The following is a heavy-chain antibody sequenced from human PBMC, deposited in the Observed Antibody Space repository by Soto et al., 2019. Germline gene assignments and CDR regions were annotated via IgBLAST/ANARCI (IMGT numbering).Heavy chain of an antibody. V-gene: IGHV1-69*12. J-gene: IGHJ6*02. CDR2: IMPIFRTP. Sequence: QVQLEQSGAEVKKPGSSVKVSCKASGGTFRNSAISWVRLAPGQRLEWLGGIMPIFRTPDYSQKFQGRVTVTADESTSTAYMELRGLRSDDTAVYYCARDNDRPQLGGNYYYILDVWGQGTTVTVSS. CDR3: ARDNDRPQLGGNYYYILDV. CDR1: GGTFRNSA. D-gene: IGHD1-1*01.